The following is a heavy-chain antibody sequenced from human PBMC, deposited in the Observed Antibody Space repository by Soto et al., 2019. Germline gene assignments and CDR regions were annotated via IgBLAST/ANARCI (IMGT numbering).Heavy chain of an antibody. CDR1: GFTFSSYD. CDR3: ARARRVREAAFDT. Sequence: EVQLVESGGGLVQPGGSRRLSCAASGFTFSSYDMHWVRQVTGNGLEWVSAIGTTGDTYYPGSVKGRFTIYRENAKNSLYLQLSSLRAGDTAVYYCARARRVREAAFDTWGHGTMVTVSS. D-gene: IGHD3-10*01. CDR2: IGTTGDT. J-gene: IGHJ3*02. V-gene: IGHV3-13*04.